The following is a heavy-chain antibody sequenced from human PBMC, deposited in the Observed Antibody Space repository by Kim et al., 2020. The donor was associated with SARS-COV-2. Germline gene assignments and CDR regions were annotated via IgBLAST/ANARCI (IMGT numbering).Heavy chain of an antibody. CDR2: IYFTGNA. V-gene: IGHV4-59*02. Sequence: AETLSLTCTVSGDSVSPYFWAWIRLSPRTGLEFIGYIYFTGNANYNPSLKSRANLSLDRSKNQVSLTLTSVTAADTAVYYCARKDDRFFYFDVWGKGTTVTVSS. CDR1: GDSVSPYF. D-gene: IGHD3-3*01. J-gene: IGHJ6*03. CDR3: ARKDDRFFYFDV.